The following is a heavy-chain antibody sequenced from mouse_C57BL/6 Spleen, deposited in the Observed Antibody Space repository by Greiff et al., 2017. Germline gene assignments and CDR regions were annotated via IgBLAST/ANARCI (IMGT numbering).Heavy chain of an antibody. J-gene: IGHJ2*01. CDR3: TRDRRSDFYGIGFDY. CDR1: GFTFSSYA. Sequence: EVKLVESGEGLVKPGGSLKLSCAASGFTFSSYAMSWVRQTPEKRLEWVAYISSGGDYIYYADTVKGRFTISRDNARNTLYLQMSSLKSEDTAMYYCTRDRRSDFYGIGFDYWGQGTTLTVSS. V-gene: IGHV5-9-1*02. D-gene: IGHD1-1*01. CDR2: ISSGGDYI.